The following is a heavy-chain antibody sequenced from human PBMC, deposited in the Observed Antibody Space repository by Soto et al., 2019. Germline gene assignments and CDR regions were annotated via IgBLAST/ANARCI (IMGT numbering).Heavy chain of an antibody. J-gene: IGHJ1*01. Sequence: EVQLVESGGGLVQPGGSLKLSCAASGFTFSGSAMHWVRQASGKGLEWVGRIRSKAKNYATEYVVSVKGRFTISRDDSKNTAYLQVNSLKTEDTAVYYCVVVCISCREFLHHWGQGTLVTVSS. CDR3: VVVCISCREFLHH. V-gene: IGHV3-73*02. CDR2: IRSKAKNYAT. D-gene: IGHD2-2*01. CDR1: GFTFSGSA.